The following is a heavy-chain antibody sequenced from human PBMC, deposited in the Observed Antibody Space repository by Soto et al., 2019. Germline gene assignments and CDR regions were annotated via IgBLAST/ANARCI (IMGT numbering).Heavy chain of an antibody. CDR3: TTDSGYRRSSLYLDH. D-gene: IGHD6-6*01. CDR1: GFTFSNAW. J-gene: IGHJ4*02. CDR2: IKSKTDGGTI. V-gene: IGHV3-15*01. Sequence: EVQLVESGGGLVKPGGSLRLSCAASGFTFSNAWMTWVRQAPGKGLEWVGRIKSKTDGGTIDYAASVKGRFAVSRDDSENTLYQQMNSQKTEDTAVYYCTTDSGYRRSSLYLDHWGQGTQVTVSS.